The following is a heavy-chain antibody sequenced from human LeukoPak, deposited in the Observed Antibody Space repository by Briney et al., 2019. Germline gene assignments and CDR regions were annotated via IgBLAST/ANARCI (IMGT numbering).Heavy chain of an antibody. CDR1: GFTFSGSP. V-gene: IGHV3-73*01. CDR2: IRERSNSYAT. CDR3: TSSGGSHYDDAMNI. D-gene: IGHD3-16*01. J-gene: IGHJ3*02. Sequence: GGSLRLSCAASGFTFSGSPMYWVRQASGKGLEWIGRIRERSNSYATSYGTSVKGRITISRNDAENTAYLQMDSVTPEDTAVYYCTSSGGSHYDDAMNIWGGGKMVIVSS.